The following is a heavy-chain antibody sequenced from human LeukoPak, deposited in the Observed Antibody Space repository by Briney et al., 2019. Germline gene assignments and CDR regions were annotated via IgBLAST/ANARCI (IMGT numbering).Heavy chain of an antibody. V-gene: IGHV1-18*01. Sequence: ASAKVSCKASGYTFTSYGISWVRQAPGQGLEWMGWISAYNGNTNYAQKLQGRVTMTTDTSTSTAYMELRSLRSDDTAVYYCARAGGDNCLEGDDYWGQGTLVTVSS. D-gene: IGHD1-1*01. CDR1: GYTFTSYG. J-gene: IGHJ4*02. CDR2: ISAYNGNT. CDR3: ARAGGDNCLEGDDY.